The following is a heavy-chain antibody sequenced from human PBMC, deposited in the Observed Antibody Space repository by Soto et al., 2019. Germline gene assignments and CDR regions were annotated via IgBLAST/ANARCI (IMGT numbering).Heavy chain of an antibody. CDR3: ARSGSGSYADVEDY. Sequence: SETLSLTCTVSGYSISSGYYWGWIRQPPGKGLEWIGSIYHSGSTYYNPSLKSRVTISVDTSKNQFSLKLSSVTAADTAVYYCARSGSGSYADVEDYWGQGTLVTVSS. CDR1: GYSISSGYY. J-gene: IGHJ4*02. CDR2: IYHSGST. D-gene: IGHD1-26*01. V-gene: IGHV4-38-2*02.